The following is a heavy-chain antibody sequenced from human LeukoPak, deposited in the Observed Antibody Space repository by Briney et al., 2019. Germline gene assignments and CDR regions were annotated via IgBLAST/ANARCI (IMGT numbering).Heavy chain of an antibody. V-gene: IGHV3-30*04. CDR3: ARVGNDFWSGYYYYYYYYMDV. D-gene: IGHD3-3*01. CDR2: ISYDGSNK. CDR1: GFTFSSYA. J-gene: IGHJ6*03. Sequence: GSLRLSCAASGFTFSSYAMHWVRQAPGKGLEWVAVISYDGSNKYYADSVKGRFTISRDNSKNTLYLQMNSLRAEDTAVYYCARVGNDFWSGYYYYYYYYMDVWGKGTTVTVSS.